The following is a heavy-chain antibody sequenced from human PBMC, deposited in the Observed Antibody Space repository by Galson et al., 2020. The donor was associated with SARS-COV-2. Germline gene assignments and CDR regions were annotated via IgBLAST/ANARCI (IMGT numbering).Heavy chain of an antibody. V-gene: IGHV1-46*01. CDR2: FNPSDAST. CDR1: GYPFIKFY. CDR3: ARDHGRGWYPYL. J-gene: IGHJ4*02. D-gene: IGHD6-19*01. Sequence: ASVKVSCKASGYPFIKFYMHWGRPAPGQGLAWMGIFNPSDASTSYAQKFQGRVTMTSDTSASTFYMELSSLTYEDTAVYYCARDHGRGWYPYLWSQGTLVTVSS.